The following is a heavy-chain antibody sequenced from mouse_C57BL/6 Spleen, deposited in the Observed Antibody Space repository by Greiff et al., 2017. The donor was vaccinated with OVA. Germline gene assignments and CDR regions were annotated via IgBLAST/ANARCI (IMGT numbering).Heavy chain of an antibody. V-gene: IGHV2-2*01. CDR3: ARYTTVVEGAMDY. CDR2: IWSGGST. CDR1: GFSLTSYG. Sequence: QVQLKESGPGLVQPSQSLSITCTVSGFSLTSYGVHWVRQSPGKGLEWLGVIWSGGSTDYNAAFISRLSISKDNSKSQLFLKMNSLQADDTAIYYCARYTTVVEGAMDYWGQGTSVTVSS. D-gene: IGHD1-1*01. J-gene: IGHJ4*01.